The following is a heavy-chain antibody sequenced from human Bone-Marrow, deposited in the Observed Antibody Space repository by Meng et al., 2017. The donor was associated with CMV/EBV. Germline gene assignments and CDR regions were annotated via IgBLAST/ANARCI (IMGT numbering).Heavy chain of an antibody. Sequence: SVKVSCKASGGTFSSYAISWVRQAPGQGLEWMGGIIPILGIANYAQKFQGRVTITADKSTSTAYMELSSLRSEDTAVYYCARGVNWGRKCYFDYWGPGTLVTGSS. V-gene: IGHV1-69*10. D-gene: IGHD7-27*01. CDR1: GGTFSSYA. CDR2: IIPILGIA. CDR3: ARGVNWGRKCYFDY. J-gene: IGHJ4*02.